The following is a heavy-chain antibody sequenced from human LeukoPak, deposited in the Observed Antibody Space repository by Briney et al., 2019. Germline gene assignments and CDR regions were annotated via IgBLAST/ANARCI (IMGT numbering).Heavy chain of an antibody. CDR2: IRYDGSNK. J-gene: IGHJ4*02. V-gene: IGHV3-30*02. Sequence: GGSLRLSCAASGFTFSSYGMHWVRQAPGKGLEWVAFIRYDGSNKYYADSVKGRFIISRDNSKNTLYLQMNSLRAEDTAVYYCAKDREWFGPGKYFDYWGQGTLVIVSS. CDR3: AKDREWFGPGKYFDY. D-gene: IGHD3-10*01. CDR1: GFTFSSYG.